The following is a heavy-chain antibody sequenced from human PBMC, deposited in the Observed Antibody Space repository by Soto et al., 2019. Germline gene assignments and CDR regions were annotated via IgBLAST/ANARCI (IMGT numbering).Heavy chain of an antibody. V-gene: IGHV4-59*01. CDR3: ARGGTMIVVDLNWFDP. CDR1: GGSISSYY. J-gene: IGHJ5*02. Sequence: NPSETLSLTCTVSGGSISSYYWSWIRQPPGKGLEWIGYIYYSGSTNYNPSLKSRVTISVGTSKNQFSLKLSSVTAADTAVYYCARGGTMIVVDLNWFDPWGQGTLVTVSS. D-gene: IGHD3-22*01. CDR2: IYYSGST.